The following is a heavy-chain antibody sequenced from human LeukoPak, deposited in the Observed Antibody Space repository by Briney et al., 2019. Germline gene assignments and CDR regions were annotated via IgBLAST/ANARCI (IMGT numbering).Heavy chain of an antibody. V-gene: IGHV4-30-2*01. Sequence: PSETLSLTCTVSGGSISSGGYYWSWTRQPPGKGLEWIGYIYHSGSTYYNPSLKSRVTISVDRSKNQFSLKLSSVTAADTAVYYCARAPNSVFRFDYWGQGTLVTVSS. CDR1: GGSISSGGYY. CDR3: ARAPNSVFRFDY. J-gene: IGHJ4*02. D-gene: IGHD2-21*01. CDR2: IYHSGST.